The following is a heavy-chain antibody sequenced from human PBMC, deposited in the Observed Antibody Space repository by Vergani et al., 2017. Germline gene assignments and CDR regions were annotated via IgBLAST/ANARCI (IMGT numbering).Heavy chain of an antibody. Sequence: QVRLQESGPGLVKPSETLSLTCSVSGGSMSGYYWSWIRQPPGKELEWIGYMYHSGSTNYNPSRVTRVTISGDTSKNQFSLKLNSVTAADTAVYYCGRVADFYCLGSRLLDLWGQGILVTVSS. CDR2: MYHSGST. J-gene: IGHJ5*02. CDR3: GRVADFYCLGSRLLDL. V-gene: IGHV4-59*01. D-gene: IGHD3-10*01. CDR1: GGSMSGYY.